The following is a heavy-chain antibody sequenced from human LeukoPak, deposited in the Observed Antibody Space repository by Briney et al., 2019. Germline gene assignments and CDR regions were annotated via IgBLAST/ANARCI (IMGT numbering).Heavy chain of an antibody. CDR1: GHTFSHYA. CDR2: ISGSRGST. J-gene: IGHJ4*02. V-gene: IGHV3-23*01. CDR3: AKTLAFFDY. Sequence: GGSLTLSCQASGHTFSHYAMSWVRQAPAKGLEWVPAISGSRGSTYYADSVKGRFTISRDNSKNTLYLQMNSLRAEDTAVYYYAKTLAFFDYWGQGTLVTVSS.